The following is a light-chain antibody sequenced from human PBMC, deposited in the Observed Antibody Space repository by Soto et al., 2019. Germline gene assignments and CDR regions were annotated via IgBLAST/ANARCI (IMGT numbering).Light chain of an antibody. V-gene: IGKV3D-15*02. Sequence: EIVMTQSQASRAGSPGKTARLSYRASQSVNSKLAWYQQKPGQAPRLLIYGSSTRATGVPARFSGSGSGTDFTLTISSLEPEAFAVYCCQQYGSSPRTFGQGTKVDI. J-gene: IGKJ1*01. CDR2: GSS. CDR3: QQYGSSPRT. CDR1: QSVNSK.